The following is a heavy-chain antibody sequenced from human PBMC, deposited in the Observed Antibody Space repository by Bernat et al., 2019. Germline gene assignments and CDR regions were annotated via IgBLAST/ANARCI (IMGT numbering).Heavy chain of an antibody. V-gene: IGHV1-69*01. CDR2: IIPIFGTA. Sequence: QVQLAQSGAAVKKPRASVKCSCKASGGTFSSYAISWVRQAPGQGLEWMGGIIPIFGTANYAQKFQGRVTITADESTSTAYMELSSLRSEDTAVYYCARAPLGYCSSTSCSNYYYYYMDVWGKGTTVCVS. CDR1: GGTFSSYA. D-gene: IGHD2-2*01. J-gene: IGHJ6*03. CDR3: ARAPLGYCSSTSCSNYYYYYMDV.